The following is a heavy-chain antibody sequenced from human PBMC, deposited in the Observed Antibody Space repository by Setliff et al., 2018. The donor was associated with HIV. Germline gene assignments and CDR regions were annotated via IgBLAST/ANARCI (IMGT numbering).Heavy chain of an antibody. Sequence: LSLTCTVSGVSVSGTAYYWAWIRQPPGRGLEWIGNIYYTGNTNYNSSLKSRISMSMVASKKQIFLKLSTVSAADTAVYYCARQQGDSRGFYPHFDYWGQGRLVTVSS. CDR2: IYYTGNT. CDR3: ARQQGDSRGFYPHFDY. J-gene: IGHJ4*02. CDR1: GVSVSGTAYY. D-gene: IGHD3-22*01. V-gene: IGHV4-39*01.